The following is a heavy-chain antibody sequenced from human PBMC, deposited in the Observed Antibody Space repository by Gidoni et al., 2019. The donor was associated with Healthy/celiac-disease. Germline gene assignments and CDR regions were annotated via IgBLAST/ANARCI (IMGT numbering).Heavy chain of an antibody. CDR3: AREFAAPTTVYYMDV. V-gene: IGHV4-4*07. D-gene: IGHD4-4*01. J-gene: IGHJ6*03. CDR1: GGPISSYY. CDR2: IYTSGST. Sequence: QVQLQESGPGLVKPSETLSLTCTVSGGPISSYYWSWIRQPAGKGLEWIGRIYTSGSTNYNPSLKSRVTMSVDTSKNQFSLKLSSVTAADTAVYYCAREFAAPTTVYYMDVWGKGTTVTVSS.